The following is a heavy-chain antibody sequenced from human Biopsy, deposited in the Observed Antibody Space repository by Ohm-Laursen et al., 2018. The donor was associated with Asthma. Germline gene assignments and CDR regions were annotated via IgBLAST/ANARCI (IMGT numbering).Heavy chain of an antibody. CDR1: GDSLGSFINYA. D-gene: IGHD5-12*01. Sequence: GASVKVSCKASGDSLGSFINYAISWVRQAPRQGLEWMGGLIPVLATADYAPMFEGRVTITADESTSTAYLELTSQRFEDTAVYYCVRGYSGTDRIVYYYSGMEVWGQGTTVTVSS. CDR3: VRGYSGTDRIVYYYSGMEV. CDR2: LIPVLATA. J-gene: IGHJ6*02. V-gene: IGHV1-69*13.